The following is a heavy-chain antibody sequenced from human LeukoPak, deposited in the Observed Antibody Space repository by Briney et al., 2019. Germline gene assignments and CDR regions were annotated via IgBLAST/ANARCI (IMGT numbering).Heavy chain of an antibody. V-gene: IGHV4-59*01. D-gene: IGHD5-12*01. Sequence: ASETLSLTCTISGGSISSYYWSWIRHPPGKGLEWIGYIYYTGSTNHNPSLKSRVTISVDTSKNQFSLKLSSVTAADTAVYYCARVVYSGYDFRGAMDVWGKGTTVTVSS. J-gene: IGHJ6*03. CDR1: GGSISSYY. CDR2: IYYTGST. CDR3: ARVVYSGYDFRGAMDV.